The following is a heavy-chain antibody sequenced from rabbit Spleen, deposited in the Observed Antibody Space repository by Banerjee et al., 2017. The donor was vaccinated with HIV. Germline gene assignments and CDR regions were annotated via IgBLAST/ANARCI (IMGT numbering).Heavy chain of an antibody. D-gene: IGHD4-1*01. V-gene: IGHV1S47*01. CDR3: VREVAAKFSL. CDR1: GFDLSSYG. CDR2: IDPVFGIT. J-gene: IGHJ4*01. Sequence: QEQLVESGGGLVQPGGSLTLSCKASGFDLSSYGVSWVRQAPGKGLEWIGYIDPVFGITYYANWVNGRFTISSHNAQNTLFLQLNSLTAADTATYFCVREVAAKFSLWGQGTLVTVS.